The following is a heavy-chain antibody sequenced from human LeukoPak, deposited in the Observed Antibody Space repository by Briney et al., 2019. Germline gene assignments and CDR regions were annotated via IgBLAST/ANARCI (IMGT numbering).Heavy chain of an antibody. CDR2: IYTSGST. CDR1: GGSISSGSYY. V-gene: IGHV4-61*02. D-gene: IGHD4-11*01. CDR3: ARGDYSSPKGVYYMDV. Sequence: SETLSLTCTVSGGSISSGSYYWSWIRQPAGKGLEWIGRIYTSGSTNYNPSLKSRVTISVDTSKNQFSLKLSSVTAADTAVYYCARGDYSSPKGVYYMDVWGKGTTVTVSS. J-gene: IGHJ6*03.